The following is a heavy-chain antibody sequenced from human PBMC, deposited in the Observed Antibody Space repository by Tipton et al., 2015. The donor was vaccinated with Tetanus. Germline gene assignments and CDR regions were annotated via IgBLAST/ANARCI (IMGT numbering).Heavy chain of an antibody. D-gene: IGHD3-9*01. V-gene: IGHV4-4*08. CDR3: ARAEVNFTTAPPGYYNVYYYYGMDV. CDR2: IYTSGST. Sequence: TLSLTCTVSGGSISSYYWSWIRQPPGKGLEWIGHIYTSGSTNYNPSLKSRVTISVDTSKNQFSLKLSSVTAADTAVYYCARAEVNFTTAPPGYYNVYYYYGMDVWGQGTTVTVSS. CDR1: GGSISSYY. J-gene: IGHJ6*02.